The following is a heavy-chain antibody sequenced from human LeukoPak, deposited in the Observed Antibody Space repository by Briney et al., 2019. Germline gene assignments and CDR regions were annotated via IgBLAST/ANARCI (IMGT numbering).Heavy chain of an antibody. CDR1: GFTFSSYA. D-gene: IGHD3-10*01. Sequence: GGSVILSCAASGFTFSSYAMSWVRQAPGKGLEWVSAISGSGGSTYYADSVKGRFTISRDNSKNTLYLQMNSLRAEDTAVYYCAKDGDIWFGELSPAFDYWGHGNLVTVSS. CDR2: ISGSGGST. V-gene: IGHV3-23*01. CDR3: AKDGDIWFGELSPAFDY. J-gene: IGHJ4*01.